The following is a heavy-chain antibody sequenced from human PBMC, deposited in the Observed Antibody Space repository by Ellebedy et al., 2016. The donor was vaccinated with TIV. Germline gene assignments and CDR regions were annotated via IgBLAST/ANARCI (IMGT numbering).Heavy chain of an antibody. Sequence: PGGSLRLSCAGSGFTFSDYFMSWVRQAPGKGLEWISYIPASGTGIYYADSVKGRFTVARDNANKSLHLQMNNLGGDDTAVYYCGRAREPGPFAYYYYGMDVWGQGTTVTVSS. CDR3: GRAREPGPFAYYYYGMDV. J-gene: IGHJ6*02. CDR2: IPASGTGI. CDR1: GFTFSDYF. D-gene: IGHD1-1*01. V-gene: IGHV3-11*01.